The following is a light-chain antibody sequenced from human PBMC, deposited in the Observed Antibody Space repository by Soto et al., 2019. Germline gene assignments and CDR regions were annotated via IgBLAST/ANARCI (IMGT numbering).Light chain of an antibody. Sequence: ETVLTQSPATLSLSPGERATLSCRASQSVSSYLAWYQQKPGQAPGLLIYDAVNRATGIPARFSGSGSGTDFTLTIGSLEPEDSAVYYCQQRINWPLTFGGGTRVEIK. CDR2: DAV. J-gene: IGKJ4*01. CDR3: QQRINWPLT. CDR1: QSVSSY. V-gene: IGKV3-11*01.